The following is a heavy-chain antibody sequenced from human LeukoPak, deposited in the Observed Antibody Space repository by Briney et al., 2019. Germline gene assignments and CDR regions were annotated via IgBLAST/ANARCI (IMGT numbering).Heavy chain of an antibody. D-gene: IGHD1-26*01. V-gene: IGHV4-38-2*02. Sequence: SETLSLTCTVSGYSISNGYYWSWIRQSPGRGLEWIGSIYHSGSIFYNPSLKSRVTMSVDTSKNQFSLKLSSVTAADTAVYYCARLIAGLIGAWFDPWGQGTLVTVSS. CDR3: ARLIAGLIGAWFDP. J-gene: IGHJ5*02. CDR2: IYHSGSI. CDR1: GYSISNGYY.